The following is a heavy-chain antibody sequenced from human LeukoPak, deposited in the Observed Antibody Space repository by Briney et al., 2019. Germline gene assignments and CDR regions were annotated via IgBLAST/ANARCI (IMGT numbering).Heavy chain of an antibody. J-gene: IGHJ5*02. V-gene: IGHV1-8*01. Sequence: ASVKVSCKVSGYTLTELSMHWVRQATGQGLEWVGWMNPNSGNTGYAQEFQGRVTMTRDTSISTAYMELSRLRSDDTAVYYCARGLYYEQQLVTDSGWFDPWGQGTLVTVSS. CDR2: MNPNSGNT. D-gene: IGHD6-13*01. CDR1: GYTLTELS. CDR3: ARGLYYEQQLVTDSGWFDP.